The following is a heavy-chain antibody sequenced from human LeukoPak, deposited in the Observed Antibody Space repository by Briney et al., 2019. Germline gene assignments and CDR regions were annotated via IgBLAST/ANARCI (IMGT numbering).Heavy chain of an antibody. CDR2: IYYSGST. CDR3: ARDRIAVADDAFDI. Sequence: GSLRLSCAASGFTFSSYWMSWVRQAPGKGLEWIGYIYYSGSTNYNPSLKSRVTISVDTSKNQFSLKLSSVTAADTAVYYCARDRIAVADDAFDIWGQGTMVTVSS. J-gene: IGHJ3*02. V-gene: IGHV4-59*12. D-gene: IGHD6-19*01. CDR1: GFTFSSYW.